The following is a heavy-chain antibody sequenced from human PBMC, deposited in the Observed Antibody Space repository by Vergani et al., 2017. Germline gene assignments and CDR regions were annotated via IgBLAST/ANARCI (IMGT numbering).Heavy chain of an antibody. V-gene: IGHV3-23*01. CDR2: ISGSGVSA. J-gene: IGHJ4*02. CDR3: AKQYFVSGNYLFDY. Sequence: EVQLLESGGGLVQPGGSLRLTCAASEFTFSNYAMNWVRQAPGKGLEWVSGISGSGVSAYYTDSVKGRFTISRDNAKNMLFLQMNNLRTDDTAIYYCAKQYFVSGNYLFDYWVQGTLVTVSS. CDR1: EFTFSNYA. D-gene: IGHD3-9*01.